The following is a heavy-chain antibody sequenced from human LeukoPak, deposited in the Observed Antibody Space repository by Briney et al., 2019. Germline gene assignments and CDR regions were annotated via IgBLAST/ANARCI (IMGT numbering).Heavy chain of an antibody. CDR1: GGSISSYY. V-gene: IGHV4-4*07. D-gene: IGHD3-22*01. CDR2: IYTSGST. Sequence: SETLSLTCTVSGGSISSYYWSWIRQPAGKGLEWIGRIYTSGSTNYNPSLKSRVTMSGDTPKNQFSLKLSSVTAADTAVYYCAXASTEYYYDSPYFDYWGQGTLVTVSS. J-gene: IGHJ4*02. CDR3: AXASTEYYYDSPYFDY.